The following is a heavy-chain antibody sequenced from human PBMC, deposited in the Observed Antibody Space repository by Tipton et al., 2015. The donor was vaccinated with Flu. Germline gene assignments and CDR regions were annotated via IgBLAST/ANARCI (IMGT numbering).Heavy chain of an antibody. CDR2: MSGGFDST. CDR1: GFTFGAYA. J-gene: IGHJ4*02. V-gene: IGHV3-23*01. Sequence: SLRLSCSASGFTFGAYAMSWVRQAPGKGLEWVSAMSGGFDSTFYIDSVKGRFTISRDTSRNTLYLQMNSLRADDTAVYYCAIVNRGISGAGPVYWGQGALVTVSS. D-gene: IGHD1-14*01. CDR3: AIVNRGISGAGPVY.